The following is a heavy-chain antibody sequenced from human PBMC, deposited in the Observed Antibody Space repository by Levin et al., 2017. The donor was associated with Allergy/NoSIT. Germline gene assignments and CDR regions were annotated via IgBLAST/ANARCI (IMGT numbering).Heavy chain of an antibody. CDR1: GFTFSSYG. CDR3: AATYYFDTSGHDY. CDR2: ISGRVDNP. V-gene: IGHV3-23*01. J-gene: IGHJ4*01. D-gene: IGHD3-22*01. Sequence: GESLKISCAASGFTFSSYGMSWVRQAPGKGLEWVASISGRVDNPYYAESGRGRFFISRDNSRNTLYLQMNSLRVEDTAVYYCAATYYFDTSGHDYWGHGTLVTVSS.